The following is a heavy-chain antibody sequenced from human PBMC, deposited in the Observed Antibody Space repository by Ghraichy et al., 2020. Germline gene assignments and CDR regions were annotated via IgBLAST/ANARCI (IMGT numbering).Heavy chain of an antibody. CDR1: GFSLSTSGVG. CDR2: IYGDDDK. CDR3: THVEYGDYGGY. Sequence: SGPTLVKPTQTLTLTCTFSGFSLSTSGVGVGWIRQPPGKALEWLALIYGDDDKRYSPSLKSRLTITKDTSKNQVVLTMTNMDPVDTSTYYYTHVEYGDYGGYWGQGTLVTVSS. V-gene: IGHV2-5*02. D-gene: IGHD4-17*01. J-gene: IGHJ4*02.